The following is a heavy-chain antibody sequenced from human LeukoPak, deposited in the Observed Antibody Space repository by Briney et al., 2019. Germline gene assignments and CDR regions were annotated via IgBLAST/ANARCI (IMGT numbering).Heavy chain of an antibody. V-gene: IGHV4-59*08. CDR1: GGSITSYY. CDR2: IYHCGST. D-gene: IGHD4-17*01. CDR3: ARQAEGDYRTSHAFDI. J-gene: IGHJ3*02. Sequence: SETLSLTCTVSGGSITSYYWSWIRQPPGKGLEWIGYIYHCGSTNYNPSLKSRVTISVDTSKTQFSLKLSSVTAADTAVYYCARQAEGDYRTSHAFDIWGQGAMVTLSS.